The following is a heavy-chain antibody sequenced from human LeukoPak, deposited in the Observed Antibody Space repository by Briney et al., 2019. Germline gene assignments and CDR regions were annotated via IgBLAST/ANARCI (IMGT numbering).Heavy chain of an antibody. J-gene: IGHJ3*02. CDR1: GFTFSSYW. CDR2: IKQDGSEK. V-gene: IGHV3-7*01. D-gene: IGHD3-22*01. Sequence: GGSLRLSCAASGFTFSSYWMSWVRQAPGKGLEWVANIKQDGSEKYYVDSVKGRFTISRDNAKNSLYLQMNSLRAEDTAVYYCARDPYYYDSRGYYSVAFDIWGQGTKVTVSS. CDR3: ARDPYYYDSRGYYSVAFDI.